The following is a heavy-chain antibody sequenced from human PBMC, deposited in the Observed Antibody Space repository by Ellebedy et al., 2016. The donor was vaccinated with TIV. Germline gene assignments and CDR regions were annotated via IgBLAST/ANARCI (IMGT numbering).Heavy chain of an antibody. Sequence: GGSLRLSXAASGFTFSSYYMNWIRQAPGKGLEWVAHISRGSRSIQYSDSVKGRFTISRDDANHLLFLQMNSLRADDTAVYYCASRGGIAAGTSYYGMDVWGQGITVIVSS. D-gene: IGHD6-13*01. V-gene: IGHV3-21*04. CDR2: ISRGSRSI. CDR3: ASRGGIAAGTSYYGMDV. J-gene: IGHJ6*02. CDR1: GFTFSSYY.